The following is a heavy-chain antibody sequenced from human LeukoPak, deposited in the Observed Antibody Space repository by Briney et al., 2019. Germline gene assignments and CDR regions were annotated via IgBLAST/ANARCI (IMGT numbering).Heavy chain of an antibody. CDR3: VREHYNYYMDV. CDR1: GFSFSNYW. V-gene: IGHV3-74*01. Sequence: PGGSLRLSCAASGFSFSNYWMHWVRQDPEKGLLWVSRISEDGSDISYADSVKGRFTISRDNTKNTLYLQMNSLRAEDTALYYCVREHYNYYMDVWGKGTTVTVSS. CDR2: ISEDGSDI. J-gene: IGHJ6*03.